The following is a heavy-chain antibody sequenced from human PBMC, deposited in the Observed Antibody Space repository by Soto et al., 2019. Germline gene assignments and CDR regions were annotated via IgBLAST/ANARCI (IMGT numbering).Heavy chain of an antibody. Sequence: SETLSLTCTVSGGSISSGGYYWSWIRQHPGKGLEWIGYIYYSGSTYYNPSLKSRVTISVDTSKNQFSLKLSSVTAADTAVYYGARALIVGAVFDYWGQVTLVTVSS. CDR2: IYYSGST. CDR1: GGSISSGGYY. J-gene: IGHJ4*02. D-gene: IGHD1-26*01. CDR3: ARALIVGAVFDY. V-gene: IGHV4-31*03.